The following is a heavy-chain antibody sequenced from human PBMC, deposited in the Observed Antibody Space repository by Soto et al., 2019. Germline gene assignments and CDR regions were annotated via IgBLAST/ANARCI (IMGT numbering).Heavy chain of an antibody. CDR1: GYTFTSYY. D-gene: IGHD6-13*01. CDR2: INPSGGST. Sequence: ASVKVSCKASGYTFTSYYMHWVRQAPGQGLEWMGIINPSGGSTSYAQKFQGRVTMTRDTSTSTVYMELSSLRPEDTAVYYCAREGGAGTTTIKYYYGMDVWGQGTTVTVSS. J-gene: IGHJ6*02. V-gene: IGHV1-46*01. CDR3: AREGGAGTTTIKYYYGMDV.